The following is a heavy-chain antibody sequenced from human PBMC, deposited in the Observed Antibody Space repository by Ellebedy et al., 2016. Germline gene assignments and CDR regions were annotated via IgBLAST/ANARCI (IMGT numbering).Heavy chain of an antibody. D-gene: IGHD3-16*01. J-gene: IGHJ4*02. Sequence: GESLKISCAASGFIVSSNYLSWVRQAPGKGLEWVSAISSGGSTYYAGSVKGRFTISRDNSKNTLYLQVSSLRAEDTALYYCARLRGRYVKANFDYWGQGTLVTVSS. CDR2: ISSGGST. CDR3: ARLRGRYVKANFDY. CDR1: GFIVSSNY. V-gene: IGHV3-53*01.